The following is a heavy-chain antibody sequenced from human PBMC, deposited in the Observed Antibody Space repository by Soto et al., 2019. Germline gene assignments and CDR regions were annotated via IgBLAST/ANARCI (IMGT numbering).Heavy chain of an antibody. CDR1: GDSFSSYA. Sequence: QVQLVQSVAEVKKPGSSVKVSCKASGDSFSSYAISWVRQAPGHGLEWMGRIIPIFGTPNYAQRVEGRVTTTADESTRTANMELSSLRSDVTAVYSGATGGNYHEPSALAYWCQGTLVTVSS. CDR2: IIPIFGTP. V-gene: IGHV1-69*01. J-gene: IGHJ4*02. D-gene: IGHD3-22*01. CDR3: ATGGNYHEPSALAY.